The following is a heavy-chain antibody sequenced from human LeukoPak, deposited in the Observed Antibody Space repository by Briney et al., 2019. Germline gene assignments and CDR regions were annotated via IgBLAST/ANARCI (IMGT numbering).Heavy chain of an antibody. CDR2: IYYSGST. CDR1: GGSISSYY. Sequence: SETLSLTCTVSGGSISSYYWSWIRQPPGKGLECIGYIYYSGSTNYNPSLKSRVTTSVHTSKNQFSLKLSSVTAADTAVYYCARSGATGYYKDAFDIWGQGTMVTVSS. D-gene: IGHD3-9*01. J-gene: IGHJ3*02. CDR3: ARSGATGYYKDAFDI. V-gene: IGHV4-59*01.